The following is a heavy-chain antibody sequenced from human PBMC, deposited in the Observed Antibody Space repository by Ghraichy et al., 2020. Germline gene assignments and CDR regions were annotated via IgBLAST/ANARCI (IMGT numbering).Heavy chain of an antibody. CDR3: VKGMRVGATRLLPPSTN. CDR2: IAWNSGSI. CDR1: GFTFDDYA. Sequence: GGSLRLSCAASGFTFDDYAMHWVRQAPGKGLEWVSGIAWNSGSIGYADSVKGRFTTSRDSAKNSLYLQMNSLRTEDTALYYCVKGMRVGATRLLPPSTNWGQGTLVTVSS. V-gene: IGHV3-9*01. D-gene: IGHD1-26*01. J-gene: IGHJ4*02.